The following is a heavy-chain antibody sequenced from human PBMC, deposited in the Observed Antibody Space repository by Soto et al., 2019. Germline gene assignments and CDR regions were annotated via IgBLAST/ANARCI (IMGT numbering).Heavy chain of an antibody. CDR1: GGSIRTHY. V-gene: IGHV4-59*11. CDR3: ARDALGYCTTTSCFYGLDV. D-gene: IGHD2-2*01. CDR2: ISYSGST. J-gene: IGHJ6*02. Sequence: SETLSLTCTVSGGSIRTHYWSWIRQPPGKGLEYIGYISYSGSTNYNPSLQTRLKISVDTSKNQFSLKLRSLTAADTAVYYCARDALGYCTTTSCFYGLDVWGQGTTVTVSS.